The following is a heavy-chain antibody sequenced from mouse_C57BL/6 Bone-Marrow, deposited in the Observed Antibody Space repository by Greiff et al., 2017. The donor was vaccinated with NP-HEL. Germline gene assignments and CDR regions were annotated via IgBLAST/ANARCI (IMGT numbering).Heavy chain of an antibody. CDR3: SYGNYYYAMDY. J-gene: IGHJ4*01. Sequence: VQLKESGTVLVRPGASVKMSCKTSGYTFTSYWMHWVKQRPGQGLEWIGDIDPGNSDTSYNQKFKGKAKLTAVKSASTTYMQISSLTNEDSAVYYYSYGNYYYAMDYGGRGTAVTVSA. CDR2: IDPGNSDT. V-gene: IGHV1-5*01. D-gene: IGHD2-1*01. CDR1: GYTFTSYW.